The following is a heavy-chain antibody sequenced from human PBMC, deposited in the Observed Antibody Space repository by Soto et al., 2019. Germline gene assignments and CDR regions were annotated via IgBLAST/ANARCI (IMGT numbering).Heavy chain of an antibody. Sequence: GAAQKISCKGSGYNVTSYWIGWVHQMPGKGLEWMGIIYPGDSDTRYSPSFQGQVTISADESISTAYLQWSSLKASDTAMYYCATPPLGAGDDAFDIWGQGTMVTVSS. J-gene: IGHJ3*02. V-gene: IGHV5-51*07. CDR3: ATPPLGAGDDAFDI. CDR2: IYPGDSDT. D-gene: IGHD1-26*01. CDR1: GYNVTSYW.